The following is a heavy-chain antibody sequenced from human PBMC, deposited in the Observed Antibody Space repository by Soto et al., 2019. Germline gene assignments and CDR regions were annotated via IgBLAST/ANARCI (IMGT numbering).Heavy chain of an antibody. D-gene: IGHD5-12*01. CDR1: GGSFSSYA. Sequence: QVQLVQSGAEVKKPGSSVKVSCKASGGSFSSYAFTWVRLAPGQGLECMGGIVPIFATPNYAQKLQGRVTITADRSTNTVYMELSSLTSEDTALYFCAIEGRGRHFDYWGQGTLVTVSS. J-gene: IGHJ4*02. CDR2: IVPIFATP. CDR3: AIEGRGRHFDY. V-gene: IGHV1-69*14.